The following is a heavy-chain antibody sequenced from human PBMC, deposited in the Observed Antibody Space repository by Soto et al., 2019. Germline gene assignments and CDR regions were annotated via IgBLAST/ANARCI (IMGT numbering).Heavy chain of an antibody. D-gene: IGHD6-6*01. J-gene: IGHJ6*02. CDR2: INPNSGGT. CDR3: ARWEGVYSSSFPPDYGMDV. CDR1: GYTFTGYY. V-gene: IGHV1-2*04. Sequence: GASVKVSCKASGYTFTGYYMHWVRQAPGQGLEWMGWINPNSGGTNYAQKFQGWVTMTRGTSISTAYMELSRLRSDDTAVYYCARWEGVYSSSFPPDYGMDVWGQGTTVTVSS.